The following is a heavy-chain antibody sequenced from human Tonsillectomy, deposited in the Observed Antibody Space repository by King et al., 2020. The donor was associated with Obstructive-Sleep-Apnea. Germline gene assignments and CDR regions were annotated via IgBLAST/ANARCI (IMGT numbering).Heavy chain of an antibody. Sequence: VQLVQSGGGVVQPGRSLRLSCAASGITFSTYDMHWVRQAPGKGLEWVAVISYDGSNKYYADSVKGRFTISRDNSKNTLYLQMNSLRAEDTAVYYCAKVFCHIFGGSCYSYFDYWGQGTLVTVSS. CDR1: GITFSTYD. J-gene: IGHJ4*02. CDR3: AKVFCHIFGGSCYSYFDY. V-gene: IGHV3-30*18. CDR2: ISYDGSNK. D-gene: IGHD2-15*01.